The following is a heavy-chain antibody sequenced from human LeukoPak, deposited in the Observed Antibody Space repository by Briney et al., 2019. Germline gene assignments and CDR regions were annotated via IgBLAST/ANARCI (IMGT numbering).Heavy chain of an antibody. V-gene: IGHV3-23*01. D-gene: IGHD1-26*01. CDR1: AFTFNSYA. Sequence: PGGSLRLSCAASAFTFNSYAMSWVRQAPGKGLEWVSAISGIGANTYYADSVKGRFTISRDNSKNTLYLQMNNLRAEDTAVYYCAKCRVGAANFDYWGQGTLVTVSS. J-gene: IGHJ4*02. CDR3: AKCRVGAANFDY. CDR2: ISGIGANT.